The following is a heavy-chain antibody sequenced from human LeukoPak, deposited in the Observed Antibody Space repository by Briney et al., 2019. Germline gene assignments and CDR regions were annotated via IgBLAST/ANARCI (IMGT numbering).Heavy chain of an antibody. D-gene: IGHD1-26*01. CDR1: GYSFTSSW. V-gene: IGHV5-51*01. CDR2: IYPGDSDA. J-gene: IGHJ4*02. CDR3: AIYSDTYYFDC. Sequence: GESLKISCKGSGYSFTSSWIGWVRQMPGKGLEWMGIIYPGDSDARYSPSFQGQVAISADKSISTAYLQWSSLKASDTAMYYCAIYSDTYYFDCWGQGTLVTVSS.